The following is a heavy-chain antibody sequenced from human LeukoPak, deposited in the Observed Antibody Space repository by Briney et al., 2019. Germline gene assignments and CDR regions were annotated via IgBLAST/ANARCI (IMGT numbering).Heavy chain of an antibody. Sequence: GGSLRLSCAASGFTFNDYYMNWIRQAPGKGLEWASYISRSGTPIYYADSAKGRFTISRDNARNSLHLQMNSLRAEDTAVYYCAREWAGGDSSAYPPFDYWGQGTLVTVSS. D-gene: IGHD3-22*01. J-gene: IGHJ4*02. V-gene: IGHV3-11*04. CDR2: ISRSGTPI. CDR1: GFTFNDYY. CDR3: AREWAGGDSSAYPPFDY.